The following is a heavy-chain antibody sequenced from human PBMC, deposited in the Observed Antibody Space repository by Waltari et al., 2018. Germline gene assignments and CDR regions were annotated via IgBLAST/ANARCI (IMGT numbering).Heavy chain of an antibody. CDR3: AKGTNMVITHSYFDC. CDR1: GFPFTNYA. D-gene: IGHD2-21*01. V-gene: IGHV3-23*01. Sequence: EVQLLESGGGLVQPGGSLRLSCEASGFPFTNYAMNWVRQAPGKGTGWVSAISGSGESTYYADSVKGRFSISRDNPKNTLYLQMSSLRAEDTAVYYCAKGTNMVITHSYFDCWGQGILVTVSS. CDR2: ISGSGEST. J-gene: IGHJ4*02.